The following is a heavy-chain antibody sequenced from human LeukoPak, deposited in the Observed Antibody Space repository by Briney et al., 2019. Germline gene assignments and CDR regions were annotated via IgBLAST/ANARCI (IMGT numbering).Heavy chain of an antibody. CDR2: ISGSGNIT. D-gene: IGHD6-13*01. CDR1: GFTFSSYA. J-gene: IGHJ5*02. Sequence: RGSPRLSCAASGFTFSSYAMDWVCQAPGKGLEWVSAISGSGNITYYADSVKGRFHISRDNSKNTLYLQMNSLRAEDTAVYYCAKDRAAAGPWDWFDPGGQETGDTVSS. CDR3: AKDRAAAGPWDWFDP. V-gene: IGHV3-23*01.